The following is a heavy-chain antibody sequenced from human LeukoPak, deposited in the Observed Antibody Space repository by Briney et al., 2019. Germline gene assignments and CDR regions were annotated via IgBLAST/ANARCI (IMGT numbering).Heavy chain of an antibody. CDR3: TRMDDTSGKNWFDP. D-gene: IGHD3-22*01. CDR1: RFTFSSYG. J-gene: IGHJ5*02. Sequence: GGSLRLSCAASRFTFSSYGMHWVRQAPGKGLEWVAVISYDGNNRYYADSVKGRFTISRYNSKNTLYLQMNSLRAEDTAMYYCTRMDDTSGKNWFDPWGQGALVTVSS. V-gene: IGHV3-30*03. CDR2: ISYDGNNR.